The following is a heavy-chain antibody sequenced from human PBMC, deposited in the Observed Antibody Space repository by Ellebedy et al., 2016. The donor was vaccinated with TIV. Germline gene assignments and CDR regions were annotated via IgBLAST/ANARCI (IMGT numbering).Heavy chain of an antibody. V-gene: IGHV1-18*01. CDR2: ISAYKPEI. Sequence: AASVKVSCKASGYIFSNYGITWVRQAPGQGLEWMGWISAYKPEIKSAQKFLDRVTMSTDTSANTAYMEVRSLRPDDTAVYYCARGSSMIREGEYWGQGTLVTVSS. CDR1: GYIFSNYG. J-gene: IGHJ4*02. CDR3: ARGSSMIREGEY. D-gene: IGHD2/OR15-2a*01.